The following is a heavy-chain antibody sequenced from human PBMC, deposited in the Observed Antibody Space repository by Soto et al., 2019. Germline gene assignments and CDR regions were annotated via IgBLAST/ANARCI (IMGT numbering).Heavy chain of an antibody. CDR2: ISWNSGSI. D-gene: IGHD4-17*01. CDR1: GFTFDDYA. V-gene: IGHV3-9*01. J-gene: IGHJ3*02. CDR3: AKSINYGGSAFDI. Sequence: GGSLRLSCAASGFTFDDYAMHWVRQAPGKGLEWVSGISWNSGSIGYTDSVKGRFTISRDNAKNSLYLQMNSLRAEDTALYYCAKSINYGGSAFDIWGQGTMVTVS.